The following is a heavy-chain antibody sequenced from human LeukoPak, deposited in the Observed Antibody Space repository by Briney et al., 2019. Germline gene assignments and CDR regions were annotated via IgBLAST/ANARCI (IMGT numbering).Heavy chain of an antibody. CDR2: INPNSGGT. V-gene: IGHV1-2*02. Sequence: ASVKVSCKASGYTFTGYYMHWVRQAPGQGLEWMGWINPNSGGTNYAQKFRGRVTMTRDTSISTAYMELSRLRSDDTAVYYCARDKFAPTTVTHGGWFDPWGQGTLVTVSS. J-gene: IGHJ5*02. CDR1: GYTFTGYY. CDR3: ARDKFAPTTVTHGGWFDP. D-gene: IGHD4-17*01.